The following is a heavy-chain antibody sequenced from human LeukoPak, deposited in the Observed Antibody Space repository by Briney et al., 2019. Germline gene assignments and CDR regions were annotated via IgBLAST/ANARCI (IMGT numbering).Heavy chain of an antibody. CDR3: AGEFVAVAGSSYFDY. J-gene: IGHJ4*02. D-gene: IGHD6-19*01. V-gene: IGHV5-51*01. Sequence: GESLKISCKGSGYSFTSYWIGWVRQMPGKGLEWMGIIYPGDSDTRYSPSFQGQVTISADKSISTAYLQWSSLKASDTAMYYCAGEFVAVAGSSYFDYWGQGTLVTVSS. CDR1: GYSFTSYW. CDR2: IYPGDSDT.